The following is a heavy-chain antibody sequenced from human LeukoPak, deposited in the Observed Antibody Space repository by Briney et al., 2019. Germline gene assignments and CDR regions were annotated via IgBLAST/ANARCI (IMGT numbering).Heavy chain of an antibody. CDR3: AKVSGYSSSWSILKYYYYGMHV. J-gene: IGHJ6*02. CDR2: ISYDGSNK. V-gene: IGHV3-30*18. D-gene: IGHD6-13*01. Sequence: HPGGSLRLSCAASGFTLSSYGMPWVRQAPGKGLEWVAVISYDGSNKYYADSVKGRFTISRDNSKNTLYLQMNSLRAEDTAVYYCAKVSGYSSSWSILKYYYYGMHVWGQGTTVTVSS. CDR1: GFTLSSYG.